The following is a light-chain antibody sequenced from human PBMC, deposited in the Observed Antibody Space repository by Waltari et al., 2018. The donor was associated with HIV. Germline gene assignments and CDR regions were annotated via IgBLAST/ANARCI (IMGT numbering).Light chain of an antibody. J-gene: IGLJ3*02. CDR2: EVS. Sequence: QSALTQPASVSGSPGQSITISCTGTNSDVGRYNHVSWYQQPPGKAPKLMIYEVSNRPSGMSNRFSGYKAGNTASLTISGLQAEDEADYYCSSYTGASTPWVFGGGTKLTVL. CDR1: NSDVGRYNH. CDR3: SSYTGASTPWV. V-gene: IGLV2-14*01.